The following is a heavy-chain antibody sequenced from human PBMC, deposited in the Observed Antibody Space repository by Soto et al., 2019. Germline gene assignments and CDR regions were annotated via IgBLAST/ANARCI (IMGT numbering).Heavy chain of an antibody. CDR3: ARDVKLDY. J-gene: IGHJ4*02. CDR1: GYTFTTYA. Sequence: QVQLVQSGAEEKKPGASVKVSCKASGYTFTTYAFHWVRQAPGQRLEWVGWMNAGNGDTFYSQKFQPRVTLTRDTSASTAYMELSSLRSEDAAVYYCARDVKLDYWGQGTLVTVSA. V-gene: IGHV1-3*05. CDR2: MNAGNGDT.